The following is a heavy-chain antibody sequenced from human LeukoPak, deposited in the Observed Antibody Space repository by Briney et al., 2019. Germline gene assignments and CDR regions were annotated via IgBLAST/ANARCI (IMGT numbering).Heavy chain of an antibody. Sequence: GASVKVSCKASGYTFTSYGISWVRQAPGQGLEWMGWINPNSGGTNYAQKFQGRVTMTRDTSVSTAYMELSRLRSDDTAVYYCARDGMVRGVIPRYAGSEEYYFDYWGQGTLVTVSS. CDR2: INPNSGGT. J-gene: IGHJ4*02. V-gene: IGHV1-2*02. D-gene: IGHD3-10*01. CDR1: GYTFTSYG. CDR3: ARDGMVRGVIPRYAGSEEYYFDY.